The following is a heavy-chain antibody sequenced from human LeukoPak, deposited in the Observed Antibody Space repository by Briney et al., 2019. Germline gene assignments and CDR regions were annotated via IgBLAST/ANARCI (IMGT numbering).Heavy chain of an antibody. CDR1: GFTFRNHW. Sequence: PGGSLRLSCAASGFTFRNHWMHWVRQAPGKGLVWVSGINSDGSITTYADSVKGRFTISRDNAKNTLYLQMNSLRAEDTAVYYCAVSFDFWGQGTLVTVSS. J-gene: IGHJ4*02. CDR2: INSDGSIT. D-gene: IGHD2-8*01. CDR3: AVSFDF. V-gene: IGHV3-74*01.